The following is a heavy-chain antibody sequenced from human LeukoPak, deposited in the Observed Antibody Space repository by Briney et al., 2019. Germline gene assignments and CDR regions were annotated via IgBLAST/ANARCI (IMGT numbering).Heavy chain of an antibody. CDR1: GGTFSSYA. CDR3: ARGRSDDSYFDY. V-gene: IGHV1-69*13. J-gene: IGHJ4*02. D-gene: IGHD3-3*01. Sequence: SVKVSCKASGGTFSSYAISWVRQAPGQGLEWTGGIIPIFGTANYAQKFQGRVTITADESTSTAYMELSSLRSEDTAVYYCARGRSDDSYFDYWGQGTLVTVSS. CDR2: IIPIFGTA.